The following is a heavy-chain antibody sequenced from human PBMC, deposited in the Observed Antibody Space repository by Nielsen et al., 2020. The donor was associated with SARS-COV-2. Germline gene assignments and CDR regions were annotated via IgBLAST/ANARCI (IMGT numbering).Heavy chain of an antibody. V-gene: IGHV3-48*01. CDR2: ISSSSSTI. CDR1: GFTFSSYS. D-gene: IGHD3-10*02. J-gene: IGHJ4*02. CDR3: AKPVFGELFLFDY. Sequence: GESLKISCAASGFTFSSYSMNWVRQAPGKGLEWVSYISSSSSTIYYADSVKGRFTISRDNSKNTLYLQMNSLRAEDTAVYYCAKPVFGELFLFDYWGQGTLVTVSS.